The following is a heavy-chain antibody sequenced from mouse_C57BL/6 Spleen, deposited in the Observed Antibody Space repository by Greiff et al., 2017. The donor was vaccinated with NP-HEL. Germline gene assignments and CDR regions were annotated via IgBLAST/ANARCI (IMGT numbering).Heavy chain of an antibody. Sequence: QVQLQQPGAELVKPGASVKVSCKASGYTFTSYWIPWVKQRPGQGLEWIGRIYPCGGGTNYNEKFKGKATLTVDTSSSTAYMQLSSLTSEDDAVDYCARKGKYYFCCGGQGTTLTVSS. CDR3: ARKGKYYFCC. J-gene: IGHJ2*01. CDR1: GYTFTSYW. V-gene: IGHV1-55*01. CDR2: IYPCGGGT.